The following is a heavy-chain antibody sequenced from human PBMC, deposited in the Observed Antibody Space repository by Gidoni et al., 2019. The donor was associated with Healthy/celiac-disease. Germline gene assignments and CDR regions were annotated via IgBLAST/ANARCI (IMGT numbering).Heavy chain of an antibody. CDR2: ISYDGSNK. J-gene: IGHJ4*02. CDR3: ARGYDILTGYYDQTAFDY. V-gene: IGHV3-30-3*01. D-gene: IGHD3-9*01. Sequence: QVQLVESGGGVVQPGRSLRLSCAAPGVTFSSYAMHWVRQAPGKGLEWVAVISYDGSNKYYADSVKGRFTISRDNSKNTLYLQMNSLRAEDTAVYYCARGYDILTGYYDQTAFDYWGQGTLVTVSS. CDR1: GVTFSSYA.